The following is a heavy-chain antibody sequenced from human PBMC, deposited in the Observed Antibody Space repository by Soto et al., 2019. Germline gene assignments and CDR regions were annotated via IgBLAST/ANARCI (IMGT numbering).Heavy chain of an antibody. CDR1: GGTFSSYA. CDR3: ARDGYCSGGSCYYYYYGMDV. D-gene: IGHD2-15*01. J-gene: IGHJ6*02. V-gene: IGHV1-69*01. CDR2: IIPIFGTA. Sequence: QVQLVQSGAEVKKPGSSVKVSCKASGGTFSSYAISWVRQAPGQGLEWMGGIIPIFGTANYAQKFQGRVTITAEESTSTAYMELSSLGSEDTAVYYCARDGYCSGGSCYYYYYGMDVWGQGTTVTVSS.